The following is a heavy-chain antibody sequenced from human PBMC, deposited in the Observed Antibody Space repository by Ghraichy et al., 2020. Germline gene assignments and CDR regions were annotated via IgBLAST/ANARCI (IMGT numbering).Heavy chain of an antibody. D-gene: IGHD5-12*01. CDR3: ARGEGVVVATIDY. J-gene: IGHJ4*02. CDR2: INPNSGVT. CDR1: GYTFTGYY. Sequence: ASVKVSCKASGYTFTGYYMHWVRQAPGQGLEWMGRINPNSGVTNYAQKFQGRVTMTRDTSISTAYMELSRLRSDDTAVYYCARGEGVVVATIDYWGQGTLVTVSS. V-gene: IGHV1-2*06.